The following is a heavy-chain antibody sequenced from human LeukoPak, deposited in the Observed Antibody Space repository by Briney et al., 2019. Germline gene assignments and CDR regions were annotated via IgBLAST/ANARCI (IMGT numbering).Heavy chain of an antibody. CDR3: VRSLRAFDI. V-gene: IGHV4-34*01. CDR2: IYYSGGT. Sequence: PSETLSLTCAVYGGSFSGYYWGWIRQPPGKGLEWIGSIYYSGGTYHNPSLKSRVTISEDTSKNQFSPKLTSVTAADTAVYYCVRSLRAFDIWGQGTMVIVSS. J-gene: IGHJ3*02. CDR1: GGSFSGYY.